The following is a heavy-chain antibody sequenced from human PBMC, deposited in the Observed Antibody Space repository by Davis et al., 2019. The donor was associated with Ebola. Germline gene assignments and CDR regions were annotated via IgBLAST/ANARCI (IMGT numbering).Heavy chain of an antibody. J-gene: IGHJ4*02. CDR3: AKNPGSGNYYNFDS. CDR2: IYSGGIT. Sequence: GESLKISCAASGFPVSSNYMSWVRQAPGKGLEWVSVIYSGGITYHADSVKGRFTISRDNSKNTLYLQMDSLRADDTAVYFCAKNPGSGNYYNFDSWGQGTLVTVSS. D-gene: IGHD3-10*01. CDR1: GFPVSSNY. V-gene: IGHV3-53*01.